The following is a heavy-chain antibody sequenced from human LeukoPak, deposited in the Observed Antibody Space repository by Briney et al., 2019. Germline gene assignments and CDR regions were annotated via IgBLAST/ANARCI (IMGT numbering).Heavy chain of an antibody. CDR2: TNIDGSTS. J-gene: IGHJ4*02. CDR1: GFTFRNYW. Sequence: PGGSLRLSCAASGFTFRNYWMHWVRQAPGKGLVWVLRTNIDGSTSTYADSVQGRFSISRDNAKNTLYLQMNSLRAEDTAVYYCARAPMVRANVVDYWGQGTLVAVSS. CDR3: ARAPMVRANVVDY. V-gene: IGHV3-74*01. D-gene: IGHD4/OR15-4a*01.